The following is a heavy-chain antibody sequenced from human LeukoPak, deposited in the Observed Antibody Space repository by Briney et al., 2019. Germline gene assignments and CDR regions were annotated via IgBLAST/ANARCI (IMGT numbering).Heavy chain of an antibody. J-gene: IGHJ6*03. Sequence: ASVKVSCKVSGYTLTELSMHWVRQAPGKGLEWMGGFDPEDGETIYAQKFQGRVTMTEDTSTDTAYMELSSLRSEDTAVYYCARDGKATTHQVYYYYMDVWGKGTTVTVSS. CDR2: FDPEDGET. V-gene: IGHV1-24*01. CDR1: GYTLTELS. CDR3: ARDGKATTHQVYYYYMDV. D-gene: IGHD5-12*01.